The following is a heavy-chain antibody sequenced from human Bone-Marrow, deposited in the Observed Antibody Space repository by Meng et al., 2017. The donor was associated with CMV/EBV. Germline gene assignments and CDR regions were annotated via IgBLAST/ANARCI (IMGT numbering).Heavy chain of an antibody. CDR2: FYSIGSP. CDR3: AREALVTIFGVVNWFDP. V-gene: IGHV4-61*01. CDR1: SATTGSYY. Sequence: SATTGSYYWGCIRQPPEKCLGWIGSFYSIGSPTSNPSLKGQFTISVDTSKTRFSLKLSSVTATDPAVYSCAREALVTIFGVVNWFDPWGPGTLVTVSS. J-gene: IGHJ5*02. D-gene: IGHD3-3*01.